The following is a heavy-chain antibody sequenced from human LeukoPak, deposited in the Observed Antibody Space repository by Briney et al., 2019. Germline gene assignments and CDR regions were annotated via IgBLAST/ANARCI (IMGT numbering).Heavy chain of an antibody. V-gene: IGHV1-18*01. CDR3: ARDYRTGFDY. J-gene: IGHJ4*02. D-gene: IGHD7-27*01. CDR2: TSTYNGNT. CDR1: GYSFTNYG. Sequence: ASVKVSCKTSGYSFTNYGITWVRQAPGQGLEWLGWTSTYNGNTHYAQKLQGRVTMTTDTSTTTAYMELRSLRSDDTAVYYCARDYRTGFDYWGQGTLVTVSS.